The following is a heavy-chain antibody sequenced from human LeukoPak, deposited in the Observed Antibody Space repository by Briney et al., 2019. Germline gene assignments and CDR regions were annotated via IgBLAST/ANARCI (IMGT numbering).Heavy chain of an antibody. CDR2: IHNSGST. D-gene: IGHD3-3*01. J-gene: IGHJ4*02. V-gene: IGHV4-34*01. Sequence: PSETLSLTCAVYGGSFSTYYWSWIRQPPGRGLEWIGEIHNSGSTNYNPSLKSRVTISVDTSKNQFSLKLSSVTAADTATYFCARGSYIISSGYYRPFDNWGQGIRVIVSS. CDR3: ARGSYIISSGYYRPFDN. CDR1: GGSFSTYY.